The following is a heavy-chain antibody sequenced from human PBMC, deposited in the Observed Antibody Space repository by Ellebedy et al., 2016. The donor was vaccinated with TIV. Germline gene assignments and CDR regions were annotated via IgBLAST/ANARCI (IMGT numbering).Heavy chain of an antibody. D-gene: IGHD3-10*01. CDR3: AREFMVRGVKFDGMDV. J-gene: IGHJ6*02. CDR1: GGSFSSGGYY. Sequence: SETLSLTXTVSGGSFSSGGYYWSWIRQHPGKGLEWIGYIYYSGSTYYNPSLKSRVTISVDTSKNQFSLKLSSVTAADTAVYYCAREFMVRGVKFDGMDVWGQGTTVTVSS. CDR2: IYYSGST. V-gene: IGHV4-31*03.